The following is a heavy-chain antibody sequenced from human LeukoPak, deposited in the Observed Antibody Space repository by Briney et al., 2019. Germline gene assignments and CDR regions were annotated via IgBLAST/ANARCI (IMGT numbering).Heavy chain of an antibody. J-gene: IGHJ4*02. D-gene: IGHD5-18*01. V-gene: IGHV4-34*01. CDR1: GGSFSGYY. CDR2: INHSGST. Sequence: PSETLSLTCAVYGGSFSGYYWSWIRQPPGKGLEWIGEINHSGSTNYNPFLKSRVTISVDTSKNQFSLKLSSVTAADTAVYYCARAGQLWLIATFDYWGQGTLVTVSS. CDR3: ARAGQLWLIATFDY.